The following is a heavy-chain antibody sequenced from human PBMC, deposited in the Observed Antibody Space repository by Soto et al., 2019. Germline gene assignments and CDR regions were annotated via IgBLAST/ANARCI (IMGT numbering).Heavy chain of an antibody. CDR2: IYYTGST. Sequence: QVQLQESGPGLVKPSETLSLTCTVSGGSISSYYWSWIRQPPGKGLEWIAYIYYTGSTNYNPSLKSRVTLSAATSKNQFSLKLSSVTAADTAMYYCARVDSSGSYFDYWGQGTLVTVSS. CDR1: GGSISSYY. CDR3: ARVDSSGSYFDY. V-gene: IGHV4-59*01. J-gene: IGHJ4*02. D-gene: IGHD3-22*01.